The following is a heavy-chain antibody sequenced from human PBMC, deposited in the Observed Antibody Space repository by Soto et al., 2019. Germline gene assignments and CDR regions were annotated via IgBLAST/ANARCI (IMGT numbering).Heavy chain of an antibody. J-gene: IGHJ5*02. V-gene: IGHV4-31*03. CDR1: GGSISSGGYY. D-gene: IGHD3-3*01. CDR2: IYYSGST. CDR3: SRPRSITIFGVVTSSWCDP. Sequence: LSLTCTVSGGSISSGGYYWSWIRQHPGKGLEWIGYIYYSGSTYYNPSLKSRVTISVDTSKNQFSLKLSSVTTADTVLYYCSRPRSITIFGVVTSSWCDPWRKRPMVTVSS.